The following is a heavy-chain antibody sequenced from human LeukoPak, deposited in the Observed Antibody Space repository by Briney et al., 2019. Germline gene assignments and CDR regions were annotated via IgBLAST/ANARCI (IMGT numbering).Heavy chain of an antibody. CDR3: GRLARNAWYAVDY. CDR1: GLTVSNHW. D-gene: IGHD6-19*01. Sequence: GGSLRLSCVASGLTVSNHWMSWVRQAPGKGLEWVANILPDGSEKYYLDSVKGRFTISRDNPTNSLYLQINSLRAEDTALYYCGRLARNAWYAVDYWGQGTLVTVSS. J-gene: IGHJ4*02. CDR2: ILPDGSEK. V-gene: IGHV3-7*01.